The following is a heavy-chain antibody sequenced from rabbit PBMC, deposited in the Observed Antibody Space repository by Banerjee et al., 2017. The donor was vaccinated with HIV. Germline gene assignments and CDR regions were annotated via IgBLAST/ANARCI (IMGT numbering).Heavy chain of an antibody. CDR2: IYPTYGAT. CDR3: SRGLVAGVLDL. CDR1: GIDLSSSFW. J-gene: IGHJ3*01. D-gene: IGHD3-3*01. V-gene: IGHV1S43*01. Sequence: QEQLVESGGGLVTLGGSLKLTCKASGIDLSSSFWISWVRQTPGKGLEWIGCIYPTYGATDYASWVNSRFTISLDNAQNTVFLQMTSLTAADTATYFCSRGLVAGVLDLWGQGTLVTVS.